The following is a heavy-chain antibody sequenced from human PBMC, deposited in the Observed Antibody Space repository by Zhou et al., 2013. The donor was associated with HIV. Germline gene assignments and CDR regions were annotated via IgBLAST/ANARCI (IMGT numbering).Heavy chain of an antibody. J-gene: IGHJ5*02. Sequence: QVQLVQSGAEVKKPGSSVKVSCKSSGGSISSYGISWVRQAPGQGLEWMGGITPIFGTTIYAQKFQGRVTITADESTNTAYMELNSLKSADTAVYYCTRDRGLGYSYNWFDPWGQGTLVTVSS. D-gene: IGHD3-16*01. V-gene: IGHV1-69*12. CDR1: GGSISSYG. CDR2: ITPIFGTT. CDR3: TRDRGLGYSYNWFDP.